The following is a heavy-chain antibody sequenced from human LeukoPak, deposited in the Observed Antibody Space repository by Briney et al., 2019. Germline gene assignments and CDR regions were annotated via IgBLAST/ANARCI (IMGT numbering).Heavy chain of an antibody. V-gene: IGHV1-69*04. CDR1: GGTFSSYA. J-gene: IGHJ4*02. Sequence: SVKVSCKASGGTFSSYAISWVRQSPGQGLEWMGRIIPILGIANYAQKFQGRVTITADKSTSTAYMELSSLRSEDTAVYYCARVPSGAGGTSLDYWGQGTLVTVSS. D-gene: IGHD3-10*01. CDR2: IIPILGIA. CDR3: ARVPSGAGGTSLDY.